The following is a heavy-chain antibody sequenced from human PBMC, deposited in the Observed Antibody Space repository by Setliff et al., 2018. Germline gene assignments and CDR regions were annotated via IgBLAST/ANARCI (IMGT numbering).Heavy chain of an antibody. CDR1: GGSISSSSYY. V-gene: IGHV4-39*07. CDR2: IYYSGST. D-gene: IGHD6-19*01. Sequence: SETLSLTCTVSGGSISSSSYYWGWIRQPPGKGLEWIGSIYYSGSTYYNPSLKSRVTISVDTSKNQFSLKLSSVTAADTAVYYCARGKRFAYSGGWYDWVVGLSWFDPWGQGTLVTVSS. CDR3: ARGKRFAYSGGWYDWVVGLSWFDP. J-gene: IGHJ5*02.